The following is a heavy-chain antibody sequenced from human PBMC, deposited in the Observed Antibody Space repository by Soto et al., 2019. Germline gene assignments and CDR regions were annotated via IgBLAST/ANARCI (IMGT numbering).Heavy chain of an antibody. CDR2: IYNSGST. V-gene: IGHV4-59*08. J-gene: IGHJ4*02. CDR1: GGSISSYY. Sequence: QVQLQESGPGLVKPSETLSLTCTVSGGSISSYYWSWIRQPPGKGLEWIGYIYNSGSTNYNPSLKSRVTISVDTSKNQFSLKLSSVTAADTAVYYCARGSTGYSSRWYRYWGQGTLVTVSS. D-gene: IGHD6-13*01. CDR3: ARGSTGYSSRWYRY.